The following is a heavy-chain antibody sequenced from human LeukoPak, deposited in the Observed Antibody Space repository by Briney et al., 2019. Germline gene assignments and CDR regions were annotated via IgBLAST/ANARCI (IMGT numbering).Heavy chain of an antibody. D-gene: IGHD3-10*01. CDR1: GGSISSSSYY. V-gene: IGHV4-39*01. Sequence: SETLSPTCTVSGGSISSSSYYWGWIRQPPGKGLEWIGSIYYSGSTYYNPSLKSRVTISVDTSKNQFSLKLSSVTAADTAVYYCAGLWFGELLYNWFDPWGQGTLVTVSS. CDR2: IYYSGST. J-gene: IGHJ5*01. CDR3: AGLWFGELLYNWFDP.